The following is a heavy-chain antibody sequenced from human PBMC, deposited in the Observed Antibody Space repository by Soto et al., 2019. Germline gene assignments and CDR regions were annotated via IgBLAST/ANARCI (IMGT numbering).Heavy chain of an antibody. CDR1: GFTFSSYW. CDR3: ARGGYYYDSSGYSWDYYYYGMDV. CDR2: IKQDGSEK. J-gene: IGHJ6*02. D-gene: IGHD3-22*01. Sequence: GGSLRPSCAASGFTFSSYWMSWVRQAPGKGLEWVANIKQDGSEKYYVDSVKGRFTISRDNAKNSLYLQMNSLRAEDTAVYYCARGGYYYDSSGYSWDYYYYGMDVWGQGTTVTVSS. V-gene: IGHV3-7*01.